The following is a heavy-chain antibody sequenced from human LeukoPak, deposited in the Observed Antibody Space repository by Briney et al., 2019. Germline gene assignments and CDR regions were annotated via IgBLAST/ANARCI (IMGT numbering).Heavy chain of an antibody. V-gene: IGHV1-2*04. D-gene: IGHD5-18*01. CDR1: GYTFTGYY. CDR2: INPNSGGT. CDR3: ARGRQEDTAMVGRNWFDP. Sequence: ASVKVSCKASGYTFTGYYMHWVRQAPGQGLEWMGWINPNSGGTNYAQKFQGWVTMTRDTSISTAYMELSRLRSDDTAVYYCARGRQEDTAMVGRNWFDPWGQGTLVTVSS. J-gene: IGHJ5*02.